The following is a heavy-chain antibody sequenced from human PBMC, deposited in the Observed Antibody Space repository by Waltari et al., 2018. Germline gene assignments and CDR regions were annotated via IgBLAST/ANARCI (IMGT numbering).Heavy chain of an antibody. D-gene: IGHD3-16*02. CDR1: GITFSSYA. CDR2: ISGSGGST. J-gene: IGHJ4*02. V-gene: IGHV3-23*04. CDR3: AKDTIRGVIVKLDY. Sequence: EVQLVESGGGLVHPGGSLRLSCAASGITFSSYAMRWVRQAPGKGLEWVSAISGSGGSTYYADSGKGRFTVSRYNSKNTLYLQMNSLRAEDTAVYYCAKDTIRGVIVKLDYWGQGTLVSVSS.